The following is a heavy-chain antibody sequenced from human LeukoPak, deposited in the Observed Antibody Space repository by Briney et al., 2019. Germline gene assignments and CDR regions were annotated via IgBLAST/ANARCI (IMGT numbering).Heavy chain of an antibody. D-gene: IGHD3-22*01. J-gene: IGHJ3*02. CDR3: ARASAMIVVVRGAFDI. CDR2: ISSSGSTI. Sequence: PGGSLRLSCAASGFTFSSYEMNWVRQAPGKGLERVSYISSSGSTIYYADSVKGRFTISRDNAKNSLYLQMNSLRAEDTAVYYCARASAMIVVVRGAFDIWGQGTMVTVSS. CDR1: GFTFSSYE. V-gene: IGHV3-48*03.